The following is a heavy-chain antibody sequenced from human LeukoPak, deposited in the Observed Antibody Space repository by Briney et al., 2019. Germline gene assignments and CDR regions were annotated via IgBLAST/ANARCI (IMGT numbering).Heavy chain of an antibody. CDR1: GFTFSSYW. CDR3: ARDGEGSYCFDY. D-gene: IGHD1-26*01. Sequence: PGGSLRPSCAASGFTFSSYWMSWVRQAPGKGLEWVANIKQDGSEKYYVDSVKGRFTISRDNAKNSLYLQMNSLRAEDTAVYCCARDGEGSYCFDYWGQGTLVTVSS. V-gene: IGHV3-7*01. J-gene: IGHJ4*02. CDR2: IKQDGSEK.